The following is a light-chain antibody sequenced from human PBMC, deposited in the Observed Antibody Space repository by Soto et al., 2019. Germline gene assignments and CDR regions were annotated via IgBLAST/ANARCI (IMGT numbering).Light chain of an antibody. CDR2: LGS. J-gene: IGKJ5*01. CDR1: QSLLHSNGYNY. CDR3: MQPLQTPIT. V-gene: IGKV2-28*01. Sequence: DIVMTQSPLSLPVTPGEPASTSCRSSQSLLHSNGYNYLDWYLQKPGQSPQLLIYLGSNRASGVPDRFSGSGSGTDFTLKISRVEAEDVGVYYCMQPLQTPITFGQGTRLEIK.